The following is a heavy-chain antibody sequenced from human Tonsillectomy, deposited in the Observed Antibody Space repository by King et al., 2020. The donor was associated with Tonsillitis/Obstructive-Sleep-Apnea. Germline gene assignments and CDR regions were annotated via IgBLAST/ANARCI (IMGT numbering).Heavy chain of an antibody. J-gene: IGHJ4*02. CDR3: ARSYYDSSGYYNPFDY. Sequence: VQLQESGPGLVKPSETLSLTCTVSGGSISSYYWSWIRQPAGKGLEWIGRIYTSGSTNYNPSLKSRVTMAVDTSKNQSSLKLSSVTAADTAVYYCARSYYDSSGYYNPFDYWGQGTLVTVSS. CDR2: IYTSGST. V-gene: IGHV4-4*07. D-gene: IGHD3-22*01. CDR1: GGSISSYY.